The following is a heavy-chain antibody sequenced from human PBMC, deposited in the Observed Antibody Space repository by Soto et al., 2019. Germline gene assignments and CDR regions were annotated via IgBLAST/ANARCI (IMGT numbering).Heavy chain of an antibody. CDR1: GGTFSSYA. V-gene: IGHV1-69*01. CDR3: ASHPPSGWYDESGHY. Sequence: QVQLVQSGAEVKKPGSSVKVSCKASGGTFSSYAISWVRQAPVQGLEWMGGIIPIFGTANYEQKFQGRVTITADESTRTAYTELSSLRSEETAVYYCASHPPSGWYDESGHYWGQGTLVTVSS. CDR2: IIPIFGTA. D-gene: IGHD6-19*01. J-gene: IGHJ4*02.